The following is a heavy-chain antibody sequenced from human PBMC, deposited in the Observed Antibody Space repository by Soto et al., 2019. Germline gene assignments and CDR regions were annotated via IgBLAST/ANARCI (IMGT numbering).Heavy chain of an antibody. V-gene: IGHV4-61*01. CDR2: IYYSGST. CDR1: GGSVSSGSYY. CDR3: ARDHVDWSGYVHYGMDV. Sequence: QVQLQESGPGLVKPSETLSLTCTVSGGSVSSGSYYWSWIRQPPGKGLEWIGYIYYSGSTNYNPSLHSRVTISVDTSKNQFSLKLSSVTAADTAVYYCARDHVDWSGYVHYGMDVWGQGTTVTVSS. D-gene: IGHD3-3*01. J-gene: IGHJ6*02.